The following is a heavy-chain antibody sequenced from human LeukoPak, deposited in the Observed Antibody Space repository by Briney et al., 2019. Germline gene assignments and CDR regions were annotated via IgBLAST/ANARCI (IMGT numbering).Heavy chain of an antibody. D-gene: IGHD1-26*01. Sequence: PGGSLRLSCAASGFTFSSYGMHWVRQAPGKGLEWVAVIWYDGSNKYYADSVKGRFTISRDNSKNTLYLQMNSLRAEDTAVYYCARGAGEWELLRGFGDYWGQGILVTVSS. CDR3: ARGAGEWELLRGFGDY. V-gene: IGHV3-33*01. CDR1: GFTFSSYG. J-gene: IGHJ4*02. CDR2: IWYDGSNK.